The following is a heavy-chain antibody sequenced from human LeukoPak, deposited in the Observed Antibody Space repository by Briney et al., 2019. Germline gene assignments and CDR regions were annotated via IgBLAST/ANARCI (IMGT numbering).Heavy chain of an antibody. CDR1: GYSISSGYY. CDR3: ARGPYYDSSGYTYYYYYYMDV. J-gene: IGHJ6*03. CDR2: INHSGST. D-gene: IGHD3-22*01. Sequence: SETLSLTCAVSGYSISSGYYWGWIRQPPGKGLEWIGEINHSGSTNYNPSLKSRVTISVDTSKNQFSLKLSSVTAADTAVYYCARGPYYDSSGYTYYYYYYMDVWGKGTTVTVSS. V-gene: IGHV4-38-2*01.